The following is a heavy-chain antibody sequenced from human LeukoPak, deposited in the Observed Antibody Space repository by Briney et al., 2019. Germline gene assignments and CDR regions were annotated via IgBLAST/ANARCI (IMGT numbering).Heavy chain of an antibody. CDR2: ISSSSSYI. Sequence: GGSLRLSCAASGFTFSSYSMNWVRQAPGKGLEWVSSISSSSSYIYYADSVEGRFTISRDNAKNSLYLQMNSLRAEDTAVYYCASVPPSSYGDEDDYWGQGTLVTVSS. J-gene: IGHJ4*02. CDR3: ASVPPSSYGDEDDY. V-gene: IGHV3-21*01. D-gene: IGHD4-17*01. CDR1: GFTFSSYS.